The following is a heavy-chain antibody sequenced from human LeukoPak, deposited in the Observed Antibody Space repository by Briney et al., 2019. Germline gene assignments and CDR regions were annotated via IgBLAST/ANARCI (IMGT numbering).Heavy chain of an antibody. D-gene: IGHD4-17*01. Sequence: GGSLRLSCAASGFTVSSNYMSWVRQAPGKGLEWVSVIYSGGSTYYADSVKGRFTISRDNSKNTLYLQMNSLRAEDTAVYYCARADGVPLGAFDIWGQGTMVTVSS. J-gene: IGHJ3*02. CDR2: IYSGGST. V-gene: IGHV3-53*01. CDR3: ARADGVPLGAFDI. CDR1: GFTVSSNY.